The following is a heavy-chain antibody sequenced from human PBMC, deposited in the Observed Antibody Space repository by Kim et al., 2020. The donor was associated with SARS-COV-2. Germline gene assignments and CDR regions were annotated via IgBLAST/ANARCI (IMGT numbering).Heavy chain of an antibody. J-gene: IGHJ3*02. V-gene: IGHV5-51*01. CDR2: IYPGDSDT. D-gene: IGHD3-10*01. Sequence: LEWMGIIYPGDSDTRYSPSLQGQVTISGDKSISTAYLQWSGLKASDTAMYYCARLFPDASGSYGAFDIWGQGTMVTVSS. CDR3: ARLFPDASGSYGAFDI.